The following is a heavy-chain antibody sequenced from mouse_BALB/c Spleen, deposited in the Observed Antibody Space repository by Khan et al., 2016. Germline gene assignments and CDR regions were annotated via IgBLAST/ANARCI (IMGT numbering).Heavy chain of an antibody. V-gene: IGHV1-15*01. CDR1: GYTFSDYE. Sequence: QVQLQQSGAELVRPGASVTLSCKASGYTFSDYEMHWVKQTPVHGLQWIGSIDPETGGTAYNQKFKGQATLTAGRSSSTSYMELRSLTSEDSAVYYCTRKGAFDGNYDFDSWGQDNTLTVAA. CDR3: TRKGAFDGNYDFDS. CDR2: IDPETGGT. D-gene: IGHD2-1*01. J-gene: IGHJ2*01.